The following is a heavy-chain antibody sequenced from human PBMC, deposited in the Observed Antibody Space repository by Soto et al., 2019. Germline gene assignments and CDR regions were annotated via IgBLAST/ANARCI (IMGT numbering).Heavy chain of an antibody. CDR3: ARGFLGSGSYSAAFDY. Sequence: GGSLRLSCAASGFTFSSYALRWVRQAPGKGLEWVAFISYDGSNKYYADSVKGRFTISRDDSKNTLYLQMNSLRAEDTAVYYCARGFLGSGSYSAAFDYWGQGTLVTVSS. CDR1: GFTFSSYA. D-gene: IGHD3-10*01. J-gene: IGHJ4*02. V-gene: IGHV3-30-3*01. CDR2: ISYDGSNK.